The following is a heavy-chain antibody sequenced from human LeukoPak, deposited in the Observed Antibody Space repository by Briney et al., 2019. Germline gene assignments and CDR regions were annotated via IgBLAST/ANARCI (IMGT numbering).Heavy chain of an antibody. CDR3: ACSGSLVHDAFDI. J-gene: IGHJ3*02. V-gene: IGHV1-18*01. CDR1: GYAFTSYG. D-gene: IGHD2-15*01. CDR2: ISAYNGNT. Sequence: GASVKVSCKASGYAFTSYGISWVRQAPGQGLEWMGWISAYNGNTNYAQKLQGRVTMTTDTSTSTACMELRSLRSDDTAVYYCACSGSLVHDAFDIWGQGTMVTVSS.